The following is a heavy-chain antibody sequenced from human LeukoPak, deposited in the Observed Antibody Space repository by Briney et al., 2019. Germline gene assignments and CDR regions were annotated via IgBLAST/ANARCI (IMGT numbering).Heavy chain of an antibody. CDR1: GGTFTSYA. Sequence: ASLKVSCKASGGTFTSYAFSWVRRAPGQGLEWMGRIIPLIGVTDSAQKFRDRVTTTADKSTSTAYMELSSLRSEDTAVYYCATYNVDNYDTSDGMDVWGQGTSVTVSS. V-gene: IGHV1-69*04. CDR3: ATYNVDNYDTSDGMDV. J-gene: IGHJ6*02. CDR2: IIPLIGVT. D-gene: IGHD3-22*01.